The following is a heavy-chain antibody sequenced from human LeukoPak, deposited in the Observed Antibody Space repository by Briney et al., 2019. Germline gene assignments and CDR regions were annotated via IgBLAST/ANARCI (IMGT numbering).Heavy chain of an antibody. CDR3: VRDRGTYRPIDY. CDR1: AFSLSAYN. V-gene: IGHV3-21*04. D-gene: IGHD1-26*01. CDR2: ISYAGTYI. Sequence: GGSLRLSCAASAFSLSAYNMNWVRQAPGKGLEWVSSISYAGTYIYYADSVKGRFTISRDNAQNSLYLQMNSLRAEDTAIYYCVRDRGTYRPIDYWGQGTLVTVSS. J-gene: IGHJ4*02.